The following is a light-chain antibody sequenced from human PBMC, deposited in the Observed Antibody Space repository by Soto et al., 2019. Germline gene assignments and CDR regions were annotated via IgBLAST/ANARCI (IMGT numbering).Light chain of an antibody. V-gene: IGKV1-5*03. J-gene: IGKJ1*01. CDR2: KAS. Sequence: DIQMTQSPSTLSASVGDRVSISCRASQSISSWLAWYQQKPGKAPKLLIYKASNLESGVPSRFSGSGSGTEFTLTIRSLQPDDFATYYCQQYNSYSTFGQGTKVEIK. CDR1: QSISSW. CDR3: QQYNSYST.